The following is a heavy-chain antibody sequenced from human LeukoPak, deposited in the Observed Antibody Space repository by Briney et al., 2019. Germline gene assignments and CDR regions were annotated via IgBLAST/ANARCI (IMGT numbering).Heavy chain of an antibody. Sequence: PGGSLRLSCAASGFSFNTYAMNWVRQAPGKGLEWVSSISSSSNYVSYADSVKGRFTISRDNAKNSLYLQMNSLRTEGTAVYYCARGGGVRGYFDWFLDWGQGTLVTVSS. CDR2: ISSSSNYV. CDR1: GFSFNTYA. D-gene: IGHD3-9*01. J-gene: IGHJ4*02. CDR3: ARGGGVRGYFDWFLD. V-gene: IGHV3-21*01.